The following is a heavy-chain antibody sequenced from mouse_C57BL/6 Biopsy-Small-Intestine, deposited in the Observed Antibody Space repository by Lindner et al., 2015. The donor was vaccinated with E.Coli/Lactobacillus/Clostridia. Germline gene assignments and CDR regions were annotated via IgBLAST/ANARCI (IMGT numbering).Heavy chain of an antibody. V-gene: IGHV1-20*01. Sequence: VQLQESGPVEAKFGASVKMSCKASGYTFTDYYMNWVKQSHGKSLEWIGRINPYNGDTFYNQKFKGKATLTVDKSSSTAHMELRSLTSEDSAVYYCARDGYYLDYWGQGTTLTVSS. CDR2: INPYNGDT. J-gene: IGHJ2*01. CDR3: ARDGYYLDY. D-gene: IGHD2-3*01. CDR1: GYTFTDYY.